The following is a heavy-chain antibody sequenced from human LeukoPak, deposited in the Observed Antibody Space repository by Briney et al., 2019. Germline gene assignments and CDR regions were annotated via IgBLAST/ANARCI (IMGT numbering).Heavy chain of an antibody. CDR1: GFTFSTYP. CDR2: IKFHGHET. CDR3: ARAGGANQFDY. V-gene: IGHV3-30*04. J-gene: IGHJ4*02. D-gene: IGHD3-16*01. Sequence: GGSLRLSCAASGFTFSTYPMHWVRQAPGKGLEWVAFIKFHGHETFYADSVKGRFTFSRDNSRNTVYLQMNSLRAEDTALYHCARAGGANQFDYWGQGTLVTVSS.